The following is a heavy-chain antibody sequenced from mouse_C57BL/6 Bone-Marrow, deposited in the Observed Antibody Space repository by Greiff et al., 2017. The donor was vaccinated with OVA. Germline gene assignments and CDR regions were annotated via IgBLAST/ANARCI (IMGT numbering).Heavy chain of an antibody. V-gene: IGHV1-54*01. CDR2: INPGSGGT. Sequence: QVQLQQSGAELVRPGTSVKVSCKASGYAFTNYLIEWVKQRPGQGLEWIGVINPGSGGTNYNEKFKGKATLTADKSSSTAYMQLSSLTSEDSAVYFCARDPYYCGSSYDAMDYWGQGTSVTVSS. D-gene: IGHD1-1*01. CDR3: ARDPYYCGSSYDAMDY. CDR1: GYAFTNYL. J-gene: IGHJ4*01.